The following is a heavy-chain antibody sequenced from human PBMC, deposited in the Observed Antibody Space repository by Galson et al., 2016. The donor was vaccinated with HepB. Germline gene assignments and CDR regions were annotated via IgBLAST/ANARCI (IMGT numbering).Heavy chain of an antibody. CDR1: GFAVRSNF. CDR3: ARVQTFYDYTWGTSRPRYFDY. CDR2: IYSGGST. V-gene: IGHV3-53*01. D-gene: IGHD3-16*02. J-gene: IGHJ4*02. Sequence: SLRLSCAVSGFAVRSNFMAWVRQAPGKGLEWVSLIYSGGSTYYAASVRGRFTISRDISKNTLFLEMLNLRAEDTAVYYCARVQTFYDYTWGTSRPRYFDYWGQGTLVTVSS.